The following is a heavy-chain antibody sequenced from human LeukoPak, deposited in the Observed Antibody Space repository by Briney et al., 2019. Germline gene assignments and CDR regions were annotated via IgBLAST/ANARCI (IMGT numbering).Heavy chain of an antibody. CDR2: IRGGGGST. Sequence: PGGSLRLSCAASGFTFTSYSMNWVRQAPGKGLEWVSTIRGGGGSTYYADSVKGRFTISRDNSKNTLYLQVNSLRAEDTAVYYCAKGGKGDVTPFDYWGQGTLVTVSS. V-gene: IGHV3-23*01. D-gene: IGHD3-16*01. CDR1: GFTFTSYS. J-gene: IGHJ4*02. CDR3: AKGGKGDVTPFDY.